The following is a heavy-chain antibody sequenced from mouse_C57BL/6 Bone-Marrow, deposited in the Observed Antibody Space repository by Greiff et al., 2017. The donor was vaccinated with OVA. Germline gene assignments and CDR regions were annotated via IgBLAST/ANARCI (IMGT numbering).Heavy chain of an antibody. CDR1: GFTFSSYA. D-gene: IGHD2-4*01. CDR2: ISSGVDYI. Sequence: EVQVVESGEGLVKPGGSLKLSCAASGFTFSSYAMSWVRQTPEKRLEWVAYISSGVDYIYYADTVKGRFTISRDNARNTLYLQMSSLKSEDTAMYYCTRDSMITTGYYYAMDYWGQGTSVTVSS. CDR3: TRDSMITTGYYYAMDY. V-gene: IGHV5-9-1*02. J-gene: IGHJ4*01.